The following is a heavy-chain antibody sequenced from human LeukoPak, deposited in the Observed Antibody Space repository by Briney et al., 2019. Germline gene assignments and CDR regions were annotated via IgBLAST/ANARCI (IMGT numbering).Heavy chain of an antibody. V-gene: IGHV1-24*01. CDR2: FEPEDGET. D-gene: IGHD2-15*01. Sequence: SVKVSCKVSGYTLTELSMHWVRQAPGKGLEWMGGFEPEDGETIYAQKFQGRVTMTEDTSTDTAYMELSSLRSEDTAVYYCATEGFLRGGIDYWGQGTLVTVSS. J-gene: IGHJ4*02. CDR3: ATEGFLRGGIDY. CDR1: GYTLTELS.